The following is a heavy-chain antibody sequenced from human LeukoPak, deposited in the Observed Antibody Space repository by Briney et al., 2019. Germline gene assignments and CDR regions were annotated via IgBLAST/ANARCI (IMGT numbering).Heavy chain of an antibody. CDR3: ARELAARRAGRYCTNGVCYTYNWFDP. Sequence: ASVKVSCKASGGTFSSYAISWVRQAPGQGLEWMGGIIPIFGTANYAQKFQGRVTITTDESTSTAYMELSSLRSEVTAVYYCARELAARRAGRYCTNGVCYTYNWFDPWGQGTLVTVFS. V-gene: IGHV1-69*05. D-gene: IGHD2-8*01. J-gene: IGHJ5*02. CDR2: IIPIFGTA. CDR1: GGTFSSYA.